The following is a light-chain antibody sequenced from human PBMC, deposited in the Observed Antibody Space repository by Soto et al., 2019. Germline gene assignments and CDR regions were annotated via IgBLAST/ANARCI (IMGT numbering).Light chain of an antibody. CDR1: QSVTSN. Sequence: TLTTQSPSTLSISPGARATRSCRARQSVTSNLPWYKQKPAQAPRRLIYGASTRATGIPARFSGGGSGTDFTLTISSLQXEDFXVXXXQQXXXXXLTXXGGTRWIS. CDR2: GAS. J-gene: IGKJ4*01. V-gene: IGKV3-15*01. CDR3: QQXXXXXLT.